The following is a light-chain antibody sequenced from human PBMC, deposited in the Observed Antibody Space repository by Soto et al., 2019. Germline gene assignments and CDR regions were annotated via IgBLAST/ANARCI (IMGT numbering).Light chain of an antibody. CDR2: DNS. V-gene: IGLV1-51*01. Sequence: QSVLTQPPSVSGAPGRKVTIPCSGAATNIGNNNISWYQHLPGTAPKLLIYDNSERPSGIPDRFSGSKSGTSATLGITGLQTGDEADYYCGTWDSSLSAGVFGGGTKLTVL. J-gene: IGLJ2*01. CDR1: ATNIGNNN. CDR3: GTWDSSLSAGV.